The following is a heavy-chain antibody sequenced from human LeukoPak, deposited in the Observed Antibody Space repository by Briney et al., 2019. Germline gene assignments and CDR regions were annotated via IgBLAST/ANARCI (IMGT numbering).Heavy chain of an antibody. Sequence: ASVTVSCKASGYTSTGYYMHWVRQAPGQGLEWMGWINPNSGGTNYAQKFQGRVTMTRDTSISTAYMELSRLRSDDTAVYYCARADTAMVSLYFDYWGQGTLVTVSS. CDR1: GYTSTGYY. D-gene: IGHD5-18*01. CDR3: ARADTAMVSLYFDY. J-gene: IGHJ4*02. CDR2: INPNSGGT. V-gene: IGHV1-2*02.